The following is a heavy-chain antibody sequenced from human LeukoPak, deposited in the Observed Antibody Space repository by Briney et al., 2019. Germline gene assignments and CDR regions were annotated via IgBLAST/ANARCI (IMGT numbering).Heavy chain of an antibody. D-gene: IGHD1-26*01. CDR3: ARGGYSGSYYRY. CDR1: GFTVSSNY. V-gene: IGHV4-34*01. Sequence: PGGSLRLSCAASGFTVSSNYMSWVRQAPGKGLEWIGEINHSGSTNYNPSLKSRVTISADTSMNQFSLKLSSVTAADTAVYYCARGGYSGSYYRYWGQGTLVTVSS. J-gene: IGHJ4*02. CDR2: INHSGST.